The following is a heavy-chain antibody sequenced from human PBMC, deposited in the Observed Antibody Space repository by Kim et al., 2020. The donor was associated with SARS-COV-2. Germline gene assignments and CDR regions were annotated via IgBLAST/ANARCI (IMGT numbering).Heavy chain of an antibody. J-gene: IGHJ6*02. CDR1: GFTFSSYA. Sequence: GGSLRLSCAASGFTFSSYAMHWVRQAPGKGLEWVAVISYDGSNKYYADSVKGRFTISRDNSKNTLYLQMNSLRAEDTAVYYCARYYYDSSGYRSLDGMDVWGQGTTVTVSS. D-gene: IGHD3-22*01. CDR3: ARYYYDSSGYRSLDGMDV. V-gene: IGHV3-30-3*01. CDR2: ISYDGSNK.